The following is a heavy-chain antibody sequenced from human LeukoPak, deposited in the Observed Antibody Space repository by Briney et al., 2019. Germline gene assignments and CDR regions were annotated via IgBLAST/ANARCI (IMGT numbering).Heavy chain of an antibody. CDR1: GFTFSSYW. Sequence: GGSLRLSCAASGFTFSSYWMHWVRQAPGKGLVWVSRINSDGGTTNYADYVKGRFTISRDNAKNTLYLQMNSLGAEDTAVYYCARRSSGSPPYYFDYWGQGTLVTVSS. CDR2: INSDGGTT. V-gene: IGHV3-74*01. CDR3: ARRSSGSPPYYFDY. D-gene: IGHD1-26*01. J-gene: IGHJ4*02.